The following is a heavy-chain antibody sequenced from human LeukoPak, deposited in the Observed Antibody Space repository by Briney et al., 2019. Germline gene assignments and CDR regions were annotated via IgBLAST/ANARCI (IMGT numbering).Heavy chain of an antibody. CDR1: GGTFSSYA. Sequence: SVKVSCKASGGTFSSYAISWVRQAPGQGLEWMGGIIPIFGTANYAQKFQGRVTITADESTSTAYMELSSLRPEDTAVYYCARGRTATRQTDFDYWGQGTLVTVSS. J-gene: IGHJ4*02. CDR3: ARGRTATRQTDFDY. CDR2: IIPIFGTA. D-gene: IGHD5-18*01. V-gene: IGHV1-69*13.